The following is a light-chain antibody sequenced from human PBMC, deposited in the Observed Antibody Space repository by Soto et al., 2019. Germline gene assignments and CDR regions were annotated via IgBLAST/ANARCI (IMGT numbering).Light chain of an antibody. V-gene: IGLV1-40*01. Sequence: QSVLTQPPSVSGAPGQRVTISCTGSSSNFGSNYDVHWYQQVPGTAPRVLIYYDKNRPSGVPDRFSASRSGSSASLTITGLQAEDEADYYCQSYDSTLSAYVFGDGTKVTVL. CDR3: QSYDSTLSAYV. J-gene: IGLJ1*01. CDR2: YDK. CDR1: SSNFGSNYD.